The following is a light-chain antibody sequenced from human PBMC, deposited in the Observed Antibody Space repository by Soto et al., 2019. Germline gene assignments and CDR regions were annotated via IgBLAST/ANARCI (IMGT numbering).Light chain of an antibody. J-gene: IGLJ2*01. Sequence: QSALTQPASVSGSPGQSITISCAGTSGDVGAYNYVTWFQQYPGKVPKLIIYDVSDRPSGVSDRFSGSKSGNTASLTISGLLAEDEADYYCGSYTTSNTMIFGGGTKLTVL. CDR1: SGDVGAYNY. CDR2: DVS. V-gene: IGLV2-14*01. CDR3: GSYTTSNTMI.